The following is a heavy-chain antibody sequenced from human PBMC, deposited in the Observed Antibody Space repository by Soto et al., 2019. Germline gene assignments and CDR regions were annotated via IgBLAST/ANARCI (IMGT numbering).Heavy chain of an antibody. V-gene: IGHV1-46*01. CDR1: GYTFTSYY. D-gene: IGHD3-22*01. CDR3: ARDPSYYDDSSGYPDY. J-gene: IGHJ4*02. Sequence: GASVKVSCKASGYTFTSYYMHWVRQAPGQGLEWMGIINPSGGSTSYAQKFQGRVTMTRDTSTSTAYMELRSLRSDDTAVYYCARDPSYYDDSSGYPDYWGQGTLVTVSS. CDR2: INPSGGST.